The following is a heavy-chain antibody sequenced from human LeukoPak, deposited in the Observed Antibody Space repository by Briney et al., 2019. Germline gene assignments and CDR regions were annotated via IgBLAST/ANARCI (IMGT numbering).Heavy chain of an antibody. J-gene: IGHJ4*02. CDR2: INPSGGST. V-gene: IGHV1-46*01. D-gene: IGHD3-22*01. CDR1: GGTFSSYA. Sequence: ASVKVSCKASGGTFSSYAISWVRQAPGQGLEWMGIINPSGGSTSYAQKFQGRVTVTRDTSTSTVYMELSSLRSEDTAVYYCARDGAPTPVTMIAEYYFDYWGQGTLVTVSS. CDR3: ARDGAPTPVTMIAEYYFDY.